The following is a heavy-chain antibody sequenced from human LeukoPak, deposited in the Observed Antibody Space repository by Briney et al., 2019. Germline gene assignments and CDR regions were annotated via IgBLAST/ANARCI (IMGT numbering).Heavy chain of an antibody. CDR2: IGNSGST. CDR1: GFTFSSYG. J-gene: IGHJ4*02. CDR3: AKISDSRSSSDY. V-gene: IGHV3-23*01. D-gene: IGHD6-6*01. Sequence: GGSLRLSCAASGFTFSSYGMNWVRQAPGKGLEWVSGIGNSGSTYYADSVKGRFAISRDNSKNTLYLQMNSLRAEDTAIYYCAKISDSRSSSDYWGQGTLVTVSS.